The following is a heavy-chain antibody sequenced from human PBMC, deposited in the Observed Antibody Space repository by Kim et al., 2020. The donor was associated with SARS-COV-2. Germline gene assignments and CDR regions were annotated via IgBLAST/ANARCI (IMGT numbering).Heavy chain of an antibody. J-gene: IGHJ3*01. CDR1: GGSISGCMYY. V-gene: IGHV4-61*02. CDR2: IYTSGIT. CDR3: ARELVRGAHRAFDL. Sequence: SETLSLTCTVSGGSISGCMYYWSWIPQPAGKGLGWNERIYTSGITNYNPSLNNRVTISVDTSKNQFSLKLSSVTAADTAVYYCARELVRGAHRAFDLWGHGTLVTVSS. D-gene: IGHD3-10*01.